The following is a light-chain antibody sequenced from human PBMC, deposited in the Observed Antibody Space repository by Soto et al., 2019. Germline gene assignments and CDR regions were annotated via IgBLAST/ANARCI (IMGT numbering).Light chain of an antibody. J-gene: IGLJ3*02. V-gene: IGLV1-44*01. CDR2: SNN. CDR1: SSSIGSNA. Sequence: QAVVTQSPSASGTPGQRVTISCSGSSSSIGSNAVNWYQQLPGTAPKLLIYSNNQRPSGVPDRFSGSKSGTSASLAISGLQSEDEADYYCAAWDDSLNGVVFGGGTKLTVL. CDR3: AAWDDSLNGVV.